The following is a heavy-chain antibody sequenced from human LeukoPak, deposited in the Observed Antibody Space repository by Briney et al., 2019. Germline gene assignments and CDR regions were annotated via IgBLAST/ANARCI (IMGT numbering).Heavy chain of an antibody. CDR2: ISSSSGYI. J-gene: IGHJ4*02. CDR1: GFTFSTYH. V-gene: IGHV3-21*01. Sequence: GGSLRLSCEVSGFTFSTYHMNWVRQAPGKGLEWVSSISSSSGYIYYADSMTGRFTISRDNAKNSLYLQMNSLRAEDTAVYYCARGRPGKYCDYWGQGTLVTVSS. CDR3: ARGRPGKYCDY. D-gene: IGHD1-26*01.